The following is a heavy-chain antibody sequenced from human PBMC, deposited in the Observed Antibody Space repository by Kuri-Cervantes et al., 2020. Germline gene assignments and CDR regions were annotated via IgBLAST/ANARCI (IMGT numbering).Heavy chain of an antibody. D-gene: IGHD3-10*01. CDR1: GFTVSSNY. J-gene: IGHJ6*02. V-gene: IGHV3-53*01. CDR3: ARDRQGYYGLKWGYYYYGMDV. Sequence: GESLKISCAASGFTVSSNYMSWVRQAPGKGLEWVSVIYSGGSTYYADSVKGRFTISRDNSKNTLYLQMNSLRAEDTAVYYCARDRQGYYGLKWGYYYYGMDVWGQGTTVTVSS. CDR2: IYSGGST.